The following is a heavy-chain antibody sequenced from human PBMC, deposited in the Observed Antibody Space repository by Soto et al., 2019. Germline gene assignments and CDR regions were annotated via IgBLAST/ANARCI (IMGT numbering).Heavy chain of an antibody. CDR2: IWYDGSQR. Sequence: VELVESGGGVVQPGGSLRLCCAASGFTFNTHGMHWVRQAPGKGLEWVAVIWYDGSQRYYADFVRGRFTISRDNSQNTLSLQMTSLRAEDTAVYYCARIDDYGDYVTDYWGQGALVTVSS. CDR3: ARIDDYGDYVTDY. CDR1: GFTFNTHG. D-gene: IGHD4-17*01. V-gene: IGHV3-33*01. J-gene: IGHJ4*02.